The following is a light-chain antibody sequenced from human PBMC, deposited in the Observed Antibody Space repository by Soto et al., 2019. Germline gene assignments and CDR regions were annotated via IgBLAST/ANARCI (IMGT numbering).Light chain of an antibody. CDR2: DVS. CDR3: SSYTSSSTYV. J-gene: IGLJ1*01. CDR1: NHVVGGSNG. V-gene: IGLV2-18*02. Sequence: QSAPTQPPPLSGAPGQPVALSCTGNNHVVGGSNGVSWYQQPPGTAPKLIIYDVSNRPSGVPDRFSGSKSGNTASLIISGLQAEDEGDYYCSSYTSSSTYVFGTGTKVTVL.